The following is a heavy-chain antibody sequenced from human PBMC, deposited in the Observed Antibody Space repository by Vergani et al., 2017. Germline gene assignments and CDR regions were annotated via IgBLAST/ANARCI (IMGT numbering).Heavy chain of an antibody. CDR2: INHSGST. CDR3: ARGFNYYDSSGYYCHFDY. CDR1: GGSFSGYY. Sequence: QVQLQQWGAGLLKPSETLSLTCAVYGGSFSGYYWSWIRQPPGKGLEWIGEINHSGSTNYNPSLKSRVTISVDTSKNQFSLKLSSVTAADTAVYYCARGFNYYDSSGYYCHFDYWGQGTLVTVSS. D-gene: IGHD3-22*01. V-gene: IGHV4-34*01. J-gene: IGHJ4*02.